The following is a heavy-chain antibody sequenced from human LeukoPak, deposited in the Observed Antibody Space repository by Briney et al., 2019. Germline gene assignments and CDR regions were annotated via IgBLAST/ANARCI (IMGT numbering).Heavy chain of an antibody. Sequence: GGSLRLSCAASGFTVSSNYMSWVRQAPGKGLEWVSVSYSGGSTYYADSVKGRFTISRDNSKNTLCLQMNSLRAEDTAVYYCARGFGSSWPIDYWGQGTLVTVSS. J-gene: IGHJ4*02. V-gene: IGHV3-66*01. CDR2: SYSGGST. D-gene: IGHD6-13*01. CDR1: GFTVSSNY. CDR3: ARGFGSSWPIDY.